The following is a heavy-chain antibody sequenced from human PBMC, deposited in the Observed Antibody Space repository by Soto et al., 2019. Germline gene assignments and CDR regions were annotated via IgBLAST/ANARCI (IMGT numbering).Heavy chain of an antibody. CDR3: ASGHCIGDYYIDY. J-gene: IGHJ4*02. CDR2: INSGDGNT. Sequence: ASVKVSCKASGYTFTNYPMHWVRQAPGQRLEWLGWINSGDGNTRCSPKFQGRVTLARDTSAGTIYMELSSLTLEDTAVYYCASGHCIGDYYIDYWGQGTLVTVSS. CDR1: GYTFTNYP. D-gene: IGHD2-21*02. V-gene: IGHV1-3*01.